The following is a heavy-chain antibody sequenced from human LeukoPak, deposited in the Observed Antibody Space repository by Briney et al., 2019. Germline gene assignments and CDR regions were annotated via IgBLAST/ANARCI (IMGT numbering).Heavy chain of an antibody. CDR1: GGSISSSSYY. Sequence: SETLSLTCTVSGGSISSSSYYWGWVRQPPGEGLVWFGSICYSGTTYYNPSLKSRVTISVYPYKNQFSLKLSSVTAADTAVYYCARGRNHDSSGYYRAYYFDYWGQGTLVTVSS. J-gene: IGHJ4*02. CDR2: ICYSGTT. D-gene: IGHD3-22*01. CDR3: ARGRNHDSSGYYRAYYFDY. V-gene: IGHV4-39*01.